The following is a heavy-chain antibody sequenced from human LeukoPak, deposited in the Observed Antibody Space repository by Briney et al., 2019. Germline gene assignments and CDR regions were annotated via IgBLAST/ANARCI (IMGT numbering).Heavy chain of an antibody. Sequence: PSETLSLTCSVSDGYISNYYLSWIRQPAGKGLEWIGRIYTSGSTNYNPFLKSRVTMSVDTSKNQFSLKLSYVTAADTAVYYCARVDVFGVVSSDYYYYYMDVWGKGTTVTVS. CDR1: DGYISNYY. V-gene: IGHV4-4*07. CDR3: ARVDVFGVVSSDYYYYYMDV. CDR2: IYTSGST. D-gene: IGHD3-3*01. J-gene: IGHJ6*03.